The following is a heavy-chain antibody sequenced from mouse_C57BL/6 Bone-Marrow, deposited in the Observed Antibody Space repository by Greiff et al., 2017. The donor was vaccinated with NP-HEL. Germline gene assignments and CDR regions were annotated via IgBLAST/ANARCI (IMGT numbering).Heavy chain of an antibody. CDR2: IYPGDGDT. V-gene: IGHV1-82*01. CDR1: GYAFSSPW. J-gene: IGHJ2*01. CDR3: ARRGRGSSPFDY. Sequence: VKLQESGPELVKPGASVKISCKASGYAFSSPWMNWVKQRPGKGLEWIGRIYPGDGDTNYNGKFKGKATLTADKSSSTAYMQLSSLTSEDSAVYFCARRGRGSSPFDYWGQGTTLTVSS. D-gene: IGHD1-1*01.